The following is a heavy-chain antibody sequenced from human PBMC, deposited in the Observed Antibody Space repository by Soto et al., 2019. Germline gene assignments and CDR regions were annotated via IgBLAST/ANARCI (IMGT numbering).Heavy chain of an antibody. CDR1: GFTFSSYA. V-gene: IGHV3-30-3*01. CDR2: ISYDGSNK. Sequence: GGSLRLSCAASGFTFSSYAMHWVRQAPGKWLEWVAVISYDGSNKYYADSVKGRFTISRDNSKNTLYLQMNSLRAEDTAVYYCARDPYDCSSTSCPPPFDYWGQGTLVNVSS. CDR3: ARDPYDCSSTSCPPPFDY. J-gene: IGHJ4*02. D-gene: IGHD2-2*01.